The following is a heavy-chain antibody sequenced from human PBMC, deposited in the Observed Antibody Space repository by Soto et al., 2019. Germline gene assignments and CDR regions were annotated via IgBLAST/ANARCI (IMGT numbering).Heavy chain of an antibody. V-gene: IGHV2-5*02. J-gene: IGHJ4*02. CDR3: AHRPSYCSGGSCYSGFDY. D-gene: IGHD2-15*01. CDR2: IYWDDDK. Sequence: SGPTLVNPTQTLTLTCTFSGFSLNTSGVGVGWIRQPPGKALEWLALIYWDDDKRYSPSLKSRLTITKDTSKNQVVLTMTNMDPVDTATYYCAHRPSYCSGGSCYSGFDYWGQGTLVTVSS. CDR1: GFSLNTSGVG.